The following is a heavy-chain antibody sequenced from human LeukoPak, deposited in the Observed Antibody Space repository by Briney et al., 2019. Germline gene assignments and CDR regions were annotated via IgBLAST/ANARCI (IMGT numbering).Heavy chain of an antibody. Sequence: GRSLRLSCAASGFTFSSYGMHWVRQAPGKGLEWVAVISYDGSSKYYADSVKGRFTISRDNSKNTLYLQMNSLRAEDTAVYYCAKSGYCTNGVCFDYWGQGTLVTVSS. V-gene: IGHV3-30*18. CDR2: ISYDGSSK. CDR1: GFTFSSYG. D-gene: IGHD2-8*01. CDR3: AKSGYCTNGVCFDY. J-gene: IGHJ4*02.